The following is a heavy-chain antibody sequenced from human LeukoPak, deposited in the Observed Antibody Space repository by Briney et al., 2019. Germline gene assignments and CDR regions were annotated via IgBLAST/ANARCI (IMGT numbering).Heavy chain of an antibody. D-gene: IGHD4-11*01. CDR1: GFTFGSYA. CDR3: ARAYRNWDFDY. J-gene: IGHJ4*02. CDR2: ISYDGSNK. Sequence: PGGSLRLSCAASGFTFGSYAMHWVRQAPGKGLEWVAVISYDGSNKYYADSVKGRFTISRDNSKNTLYLQMNSLRAEDTAVYYCARAYRNWDFDYWGQGTLVTVSS. V-gene: IGHV3-30-3*01.